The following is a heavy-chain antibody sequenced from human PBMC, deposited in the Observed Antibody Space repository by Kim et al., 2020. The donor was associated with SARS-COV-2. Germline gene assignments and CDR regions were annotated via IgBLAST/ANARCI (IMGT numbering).Heavy chain of an antibody. CDR1: GYTFTSYA. CDR3: ARDMGYSSSSWGYWYFDL. J-gene: IGHJ2*01. CDR2: INAGNGNT. D-gene: IGHD6-6*01. V-gene: IGHV1-3*01. Sequence: ASVKVSCKASGYTFTSYAMHWVRQAPGQRLEWMGWINAGNGNTKYSQKFQGRVTITRDTSASTAYMELSSLRSEDTAVYYCARDMGYSSSSWGYWYFDLWGRGTLVTVSS.